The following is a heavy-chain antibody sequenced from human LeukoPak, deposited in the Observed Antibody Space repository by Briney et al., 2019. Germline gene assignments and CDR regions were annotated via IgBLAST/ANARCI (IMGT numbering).Heavy chain of an antibody. CDR2: IYSSGST. J-gene: IGHJ6*03. CDR3: ARDSGIAAATKPYYYYYMDV. V-gene: IGHV4-4*07. CDR1: GGSISSYY. D-gene: IGHD6-13*01. Sequence: SETLSLTCTVSGGSISSYYWSWIRQPAGKGLEWIGRIYSSGSTNYNPSFKSRVTLSVDTSKNEFSLKLSSVTAADTAVYYCARDSGIAAATKPYYYYYMDVWGKGTTVTVSS.